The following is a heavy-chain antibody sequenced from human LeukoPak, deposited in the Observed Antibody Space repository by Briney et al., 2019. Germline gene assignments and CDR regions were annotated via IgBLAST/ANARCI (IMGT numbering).Heavy chain of an antibody. CDR3: ARVVYYDSSGYYFYFDY. CDR2: IYYSGST. Sequence: NPSETLSLTCTVSGGSISSYYWSWIWQPPGKGLEWIGYIYYSGSTNYNPSLKSRVTISVDTSKNQFSLKLSSVTAADTAVYYCARVVYYDSSGYYFYFDYWGQGTLVTVSS. J-gene: IGHJ4*02. D-gene: IGHD3-22*01. V-gene: IGHV4-59*01. CDR1: GGSISSYY.